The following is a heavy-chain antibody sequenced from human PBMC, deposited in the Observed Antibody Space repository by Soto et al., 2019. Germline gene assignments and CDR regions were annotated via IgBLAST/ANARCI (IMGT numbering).Heavy chain of an antibody. Sequence: GGSLRLSCAASGFTFSSYAMSWVRQAPGKGLEWVSAISGSGGSTYYADSVKGRFTISRDNSKNTLYLPMNSLRAEDKAVYYCAKALIRGVIITNFDYWGQGTLVTVSS. CDR1: GFTFSSYA. D-gene: IGHD3-10*01. J-gene: IGHJ4*02. CDR3: AKALIRGVIITNFDY. CDR2: ISGSGGST. V-gene: IGHV3-23*01.